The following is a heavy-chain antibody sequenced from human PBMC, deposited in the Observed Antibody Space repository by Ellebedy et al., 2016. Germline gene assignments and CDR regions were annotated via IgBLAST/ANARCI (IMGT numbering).Heavy chain of an antibody. V-gene: IGHV4-34*01. CDR3: ARVGVPAAHYYYYYMDV. Sequence: SETLSLXXAVYGGSFSGYYWSWIRQPPGKGLEWIGEINHSGSTNYNPSLKSRVTISVDTSKNQFSLKLSSVTAADTAVYYCARVGVPAAHYYYYYMDVWGKGTTVTVSS. CDR1: GGSFSGYY. D-gene: IGHD2-2*01. J-gene: IGHJ6*03. CDR2: INHSGST.